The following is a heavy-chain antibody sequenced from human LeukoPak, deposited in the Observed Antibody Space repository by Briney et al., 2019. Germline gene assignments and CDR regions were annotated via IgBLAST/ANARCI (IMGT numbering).Heavy chain of an antibody. V-gene: IGHV4-59*01. CDR3: ARGCSSTSCDPYYYAMDV. J-gene: IGHJ6*02. Sequence: SETLSLTCTVSGGSISSYYWSWIRQPPGKALEWIGYIYYSGSTNYNPSLKSRVTISVDTSKNQFSLKLSSVTAADAAVYYCARGCSSTSCDPYYYAMDVWGQGTTVTVSS. D-gene: IGHD2-2*01. CDR1: GGSISSYY. CDR2: IYYSGST.